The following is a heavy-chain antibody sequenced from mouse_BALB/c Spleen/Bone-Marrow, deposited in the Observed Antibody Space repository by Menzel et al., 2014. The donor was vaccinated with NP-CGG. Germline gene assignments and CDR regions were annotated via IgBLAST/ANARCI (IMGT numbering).Heavy chain of an antibody. CDR3: TRLDYDWFAY. D-gene: IGHD2-4*01. Sequence: EVMLVESGGGLVQPGGSMKLSCVASGFTFSNYWMNWVRQSPEKGLEWVAEIKLKSNNYATHYAESVKGRFTISGDDSKSSVYLQMSNLRAEDTGIYYCTRLDYDWFAYWGQGTLVIVSA. CDR1: GFTFSNYW. J-gene: IGHJ3*01. V-gene: IGHV6-6*02. CDR2: IKLKSNNYAT.